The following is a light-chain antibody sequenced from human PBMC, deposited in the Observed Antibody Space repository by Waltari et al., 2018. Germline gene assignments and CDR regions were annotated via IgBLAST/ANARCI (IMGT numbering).Light chain of an antibody. CDR2: DAS. V-gene: IGKV3-11*01. J-gene: IGKJ2*01. CDR1: QSVSSY. Sequence: EIVLTQSPATLSLSPGERATLSCRASQSVSSYLAWYQQQPGQAPRLLINDASNRATGITARFSGSGSGTDFTLTISSLEPEDFAVYYCQQRSNWPLMYTFGQGTKLEIK. CDR3: QQRSNWPLMYT.